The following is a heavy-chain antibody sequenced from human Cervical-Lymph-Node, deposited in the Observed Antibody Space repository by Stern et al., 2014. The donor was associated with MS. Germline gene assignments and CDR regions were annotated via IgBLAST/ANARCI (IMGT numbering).Heavy chain of an antibody. D-gene: IGHD1-26*01. CDR1: GGSFNNHA. CDR3: AKGRGSYWFFDL. Sequence: QVQLMQSGGEVKKPWSSVKVSCMASGGSFNNHAVSWVRQAPGQGLEWMGGIIPIFGAPDYAQKFQGRVTITADESTSTVYMEFSSLRSEDTAMYYCAKGRGSYWFFDLWGRGTLVIVSS. CDR2: IIPIFGAP. J-gene: IGHJ2*01. V-gene: IGHV1-69*01.